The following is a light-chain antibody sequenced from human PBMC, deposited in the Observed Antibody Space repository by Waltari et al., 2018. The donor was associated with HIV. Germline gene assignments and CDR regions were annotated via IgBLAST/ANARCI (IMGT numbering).Light chain of an antibody. CDR2: KAS. CDR1: QSINSW. Sequence: DIQMTQSPSTLSASVGDRVTITCRASQSINSWLAWYQQNPGKAPKLLIYKASSLESGVPSRFSGSGSGTEFTLTISSLQPDDFATYYCQQYNSDSTFGQGTKVEIK. J-gene: IGKJ1*01. CDR3: QQYNSDST. V-gene: IGKV1-5*03.